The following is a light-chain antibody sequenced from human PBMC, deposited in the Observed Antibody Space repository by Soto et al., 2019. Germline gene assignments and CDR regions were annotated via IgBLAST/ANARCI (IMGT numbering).Light chain of an antibody. CDR1: QSISSW. CDR3: QPYNSYQYT. Sequence: DIQLTQSPSTLSASVGDRVTITCRASQSISSWLAWYQQKPGKAPKLLIYDASSLESGVPSSFSGSGSGTEFTLSISSLQPDDFATYYCQPYNSYQYTFGQGTKLEIK. CDR2: DAS. J-gene: IGKJ2*01. V-gene: IGKV1-5*01.